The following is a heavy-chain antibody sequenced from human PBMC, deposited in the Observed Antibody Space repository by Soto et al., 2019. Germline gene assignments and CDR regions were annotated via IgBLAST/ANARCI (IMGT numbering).Heavy chain of an antibody. Sequence: ASVKVSCKASGYTFTSYDINWVRQATGQGLEWMGWMNPNSGNTGYAQKFQGRVTMTRNTSISTAYMELSSLRSEDTAVYYCARDHRGGLRFLEWSRGGPQTKYYMDVWGKGTTVTVSS. J-gene: IGHJ6*03. V-gene: IGHV1-8*01. CDR1: GYTFTSYD. CDR2: MNPNSGNT. D-gene: IGHD3-3*01. CDR3: ARDHRGGLRFLEWSRGGPQTKYYMDV.